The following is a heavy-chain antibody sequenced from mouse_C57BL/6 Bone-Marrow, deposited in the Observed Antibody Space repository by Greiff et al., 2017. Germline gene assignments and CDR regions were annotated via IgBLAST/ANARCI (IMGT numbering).Heavy chain of an antibody. CDR1: GYTFTSYG. V-gene: IGHV1-81*01. J-gene: IGHJ2*01. Sequence: QVHVKQSGAELARPGASVKLSCKASGYTFTSYGISWVKQRTGQGLEWIGEIYPRSGNTYYNEKFKGKATLTADKSSSTAYMELRSLTSEDSAVYFCARGFPITTVVAPYYFDYWGQGTTLTVSS. D-gene: IGHD1-1*01. CDR3: ARGFPITTVVAPYYFDY. CDR2: IYPRSGNT.